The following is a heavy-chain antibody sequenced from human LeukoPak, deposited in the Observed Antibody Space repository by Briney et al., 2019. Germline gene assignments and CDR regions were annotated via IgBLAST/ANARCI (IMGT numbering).Heavy chain of an antibody. CDR3: ARDLGSSWYDVGYLLGYYGMDV. D-gene: IGHD6-13*01. V-gene: IGHV1-3*01. J-gene: IGHJ6*02. CDR1: GYTFTSYA. CDR2: INAGNGNT. Sequence: ASVKVSCKASGYTFTSYAMHWVRQAPGQRLEWMGWINAGNGNTKYSQKFQGRVTITRDTSASTAYMELSSLRSEDTAVYYCARDLGSSWYDVGYLLGYYGMDVWGQGTTVTVSS.